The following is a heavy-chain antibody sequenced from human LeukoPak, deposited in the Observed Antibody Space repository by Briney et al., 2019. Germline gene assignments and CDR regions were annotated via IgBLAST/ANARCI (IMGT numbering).Heavy chain of an antibody. CDR3: ARVRLITMIVVVITTSGAFDI. Sequence: ASVKVSCKASGYIFNSQGMNWARQAPGQGLEWMGWISAYNGNTNYAQKLQGRVTMTTDTSTSTAYMELRSLRSGDTAVYYCARVRLITMIVVVITTSGAFDIWGQGTMVTVSS. V-gene: IGHV1-18*01. CDR2: ISAYNGNT. CDR1: GYIFNSQG. D-gene: IGHD3-22*01. J-gene: IGHJ3*02.